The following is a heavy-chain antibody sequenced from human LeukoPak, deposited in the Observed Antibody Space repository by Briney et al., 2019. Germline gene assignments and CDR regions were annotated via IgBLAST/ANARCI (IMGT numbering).Heavy chain of an antibody. D-gene: IGHD3-22*01. Sequence: SETLSLTCAVYGGSFSGYYWSWIRQPAGKGLEWIGRIYTSGSTNYNPSLRSRVTMSVDTSKNQFSLKLSSVTAADTAVYYCARHYYDSSGYKLGINWFDPWGQGTLVTVSS. CDR3: ARHYYDSSGYKLGINWFDP. CDR2: IYTSGST. J-gene: IGHJ5*02. CDR1: GGSFSGYY. V-gene: IGHV4-59*10.